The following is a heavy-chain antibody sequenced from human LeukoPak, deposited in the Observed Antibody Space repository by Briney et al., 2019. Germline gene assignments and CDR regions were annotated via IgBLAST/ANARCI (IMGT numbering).Heavy chain of an antibody. J-gene: IGHJ6*02. D-gene: IGHD6-13*01. Sequence: GASVKVSCKASGYTFTSYDINWVRQATGQGLEWMGWMNPNSGNTGYAQKFQGRVTMTRNTSISTAYMELSSLRSEDTAVYYCASSGVGSSWYSYYYYGMDVWGQGTTVTVSS. CDR3: ASSGVGSSWYSYYYYGMDV. CDR2: MNPNSGNT. CDR1: GYTFTSYD. V-gene: IGHV1-8*01.